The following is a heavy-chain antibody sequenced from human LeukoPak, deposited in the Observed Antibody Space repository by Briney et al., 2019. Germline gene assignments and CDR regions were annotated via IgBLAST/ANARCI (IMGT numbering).Heavy chain of an antibody. CDR1: GGSISSSSYY. CDR2: IYYSGST. V-gene: IGHV4-39*07. Sequence: PSETLSLTCTVSGGSISSSSYYWGWIRQPPGKGLEWIGSIYYSGSTYYNPSLKSRVTISVDTSKNQFSLKLSSVTAADTAVYYCARGRPVYYYYGMDVWGQGTTVTVSS. J-gene: IGHJ6*02. CDR3: ARGRPVYYYYGMDV.